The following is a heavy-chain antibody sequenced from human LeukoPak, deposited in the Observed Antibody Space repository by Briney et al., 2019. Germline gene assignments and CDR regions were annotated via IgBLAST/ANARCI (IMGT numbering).Heavy chain of an antibody. CDR3: ARFSRTPGIPDYGSGSYAGLFDY. V-gene: IGHV4-59*01. J-gene: IGHJ4*02. CDR1: GGSISSYY. Sequence: SETLSLTCTVSGGSISSYYWIWIRQPPGKGLEWIGYIYYSGNINYNPSLKSRVTISVDTSKNQFSLKLSSVTAADTAVYYCARFSRTPGIPDYGSGSYAGLFDYWGQGTLVTVSS. D-gene: IGHD3-10*01. CDR2: IYYSGNI.